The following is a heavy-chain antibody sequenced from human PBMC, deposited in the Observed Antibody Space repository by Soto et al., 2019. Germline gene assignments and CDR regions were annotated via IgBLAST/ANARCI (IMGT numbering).Heavy chain of an antibody. J-gene: IGHJ5*02. CDR3: ARVPSP. Sequence: SETLSLTCAVSGGSFSSGGYSWGWIRQPPGKGLEWIGYIYHSGSTYYNPSLKSRVTISVDRSKNQFSLKLSSVTAADTAVYYCARVPSPWGQGTLVTVSS. V-gene: IGHV4-30-2*01. CDR1: GGSFSSGGYS. CDR2: IYHSGST.